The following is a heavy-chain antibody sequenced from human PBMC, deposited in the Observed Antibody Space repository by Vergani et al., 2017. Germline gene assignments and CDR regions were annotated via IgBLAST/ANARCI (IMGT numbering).Heavy chain of an antibody. D-gene: IGHD1-14*01. J-gene: IGHJ6*03. V-gene: IGHV4-61*02. Sequence: QVQLQESGPGLVKPSHTLSLTCTVSGGSISSGSYYWSWIRQPAGKGLEWIGRIYTSGSTNYNPSLKSRVTMSVDTSKNQFSLKLSSVTAAYTAVYYCARGTPAPYYYYYYMDVWGKGTTVTVSS. CDR1: GGSISSGSYY. CDR3: ARGTPAPYYYYYYMDV. CDR2: IYTSGST.